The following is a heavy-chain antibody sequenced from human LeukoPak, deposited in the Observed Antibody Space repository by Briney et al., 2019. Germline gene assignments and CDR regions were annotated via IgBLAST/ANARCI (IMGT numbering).Heavy chain of an antibody. CDR1: GFTFSSYS. D-gene: IGHD5-24*01. CDR2: ISSSSSYI. Sequence: KSGGSLRLSCAASGFTFSSYSMNWVRQAPGKGLEWVSSISSSSSYIYYADSVKGRFTISRDNAKNSLYLQMNSLRAEDTAVYYWARDLRGSRDGYNLLYWGKGTLVTVSS. V-gene: IGHV3-21*01. CDR3: ARDLRGSRDGYNLLY. J-gene: IGHJ4*02.